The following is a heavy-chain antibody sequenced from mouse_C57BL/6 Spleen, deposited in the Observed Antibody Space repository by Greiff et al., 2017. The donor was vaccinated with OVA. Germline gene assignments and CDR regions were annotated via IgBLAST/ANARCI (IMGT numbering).Heavy chain of an antibody. D-gene: IGHD1-1*01. CDR1: GYTFTTYP. Sequence: QVQLKESGAELVKPGASVKMSCKASGYTFTTYPIEWMKQNHGKSLEWIGNFHPYNDDTKYNEKFKGKATLTVEKSSSTVYLELSRLTSDDSAVYYCARSVGVVEDYYAMDYWGQGTSVTVSS. V-gene: IGHV1-47*01. J-gene: IGHJ4*01. CDR3: ARSVGVVEDYYAMDY. CDR2: FHPYNDDT.